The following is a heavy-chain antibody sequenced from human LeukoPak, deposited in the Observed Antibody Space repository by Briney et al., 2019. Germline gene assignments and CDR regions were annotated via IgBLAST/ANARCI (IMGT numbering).Heavy chain of an antibody. CDR3: AKERTQTTSFDY. D-gene: IGHD2/OR15-2a*01. J-gene: IGHJ4*02. Sequence: PGGSLRLSCAASGFTFSTYPMSWVRQAPGKGLEWVSTISGSGGSTYYADSVKGRFTISRDNSKNTLYLQMNSLRAEDTTVYYCAKERTQTTSFDYWGQGTLVTVS. CDR2: ISGSGGST. CDR1: GFTFSTYP. V-gene: IGHV3-23*01.